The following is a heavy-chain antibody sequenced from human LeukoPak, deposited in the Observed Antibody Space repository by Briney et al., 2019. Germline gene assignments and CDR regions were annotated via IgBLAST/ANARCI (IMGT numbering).Heavy chain of an antibody. CDR1: GFTFSSYS. CDR2: ISSSSSYI. J-gene: IGHJ4*02. D-gene: IGHD1-20*01. Sequence: PGGSLRLSCAASGFTFSSYSMNWVRQAPGKGLEWVSSISSSSSYIYYTDSLKGRFTISRDNGKKSLYLQMNSLRAEDTAVYYCARGVDNWNQCPSDYWGQGTLVTVSS. CDR3: ARGVDNWNQCPSDY. V-gene: IGHV3-21*01.